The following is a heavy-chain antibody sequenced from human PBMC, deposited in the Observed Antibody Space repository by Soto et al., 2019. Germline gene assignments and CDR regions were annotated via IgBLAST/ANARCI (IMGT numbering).Heavy chain of an antibody. CDR1: GFTFSSYG. CDR2: ISCDGSNK. V-gene: IGHV3-30*18. J-gene: IGHJ6*02. Sequence: GGSLRLACAASGFTFSSYGMHWVRQAPGKGLEWVAVISCDGSNKYYADSVKGRFTISRDNSKNTLYLQMNSLRAEDTAVYYCAKDGYCSGGSCYFLNYYYYYGMDVWGQGTTVTVSS. D-gene: IGHD2-15*01. CDR3: AKDGYCSGGSCYFLNYYYYYGMDV.